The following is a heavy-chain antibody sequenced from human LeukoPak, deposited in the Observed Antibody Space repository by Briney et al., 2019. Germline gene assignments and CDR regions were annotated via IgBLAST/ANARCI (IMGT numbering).Heavy chain of an antibody. Sequence: GGSLRLSCAASGFTFSSYGMRWVRQAPGKGLEWVAVIYSDGTTRNADSVKGRFTISRDNSKNTVYLQMDSLRAEDTAVYYCARDKDAWGQGTLVTVSS. CDR1: GFTFSSYG. CDR3: ARDKDA. V-gene: IGHV3-66*01. J-gene: IGHJ5*02. CDR2: IYSDGTT.